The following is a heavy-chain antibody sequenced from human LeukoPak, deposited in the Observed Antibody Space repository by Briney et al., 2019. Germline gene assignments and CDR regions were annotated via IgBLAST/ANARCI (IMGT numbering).Heavy chain of an antibody. Sequence: SETLSLTCTVSGGSISSYYWSWIRQPPGKGLEWIGYIYYIGSTNYNPSLKSRVTISVHASKNQFSLKRSAVTATYTAVYYCARSVEVTTIFGFDPWGQGTLVTVSS. D-gene: IGHD5-24*01. V-gene: IGHV4-59*08. CDR2: IYYIGST. CDR3: ARSVEVTTIFGFDP. CDR1: GGSISSYY. J-gene: IGHJ5*02.